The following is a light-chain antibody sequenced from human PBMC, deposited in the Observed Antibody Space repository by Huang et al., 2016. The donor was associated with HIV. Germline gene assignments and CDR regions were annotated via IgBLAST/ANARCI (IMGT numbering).Light chain of an antibody. Sequence: EIVMTQSPATLSVSPGERATLSCRASQSVSSNLAWDQQKPGQAPRLLIYGAATRATGSPARFSGSGSGTEVTLTISSLQSEDFAVYYCQQYNNWPPLTFGGGTKVGIK. CDR3: QQYNNWPPLT. V-gene: IGKV3-15*01. CDR1: QSVSSN. J-gene: IGKJ4*01. CDR2: GAA.